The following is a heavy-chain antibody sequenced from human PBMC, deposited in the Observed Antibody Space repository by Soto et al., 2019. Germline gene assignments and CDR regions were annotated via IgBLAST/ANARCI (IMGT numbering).Heavy chain of an antibody. J-gene: IGHJ4*02. CDR1: GFDFSSSG. D-gene: IGHD3-10*01. CDR3: TRGPRPISTGTGAY. Sequence: GGSLSLSCAASGFDFSSSGMIWVRQSPEKGLEWVSYISSNSETMYYADSVRGRFTIARENVNETLYLKMNNLRAEDSGLYYCTRGPRPISTGTGAYWGQGTQVTVSS. CDR2: ISSNSETM. V-gene: IGHV3-48*04.